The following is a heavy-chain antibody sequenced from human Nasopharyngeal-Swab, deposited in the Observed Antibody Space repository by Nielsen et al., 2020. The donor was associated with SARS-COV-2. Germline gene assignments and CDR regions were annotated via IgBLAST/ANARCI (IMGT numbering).Heavy chain of an antibody. Sequence: GSLRLSCTVSGGSISSYCWSWIRQPPGKGLEWIGYTYYSGSTNYNPSLKSRVTISVDTSKNQFSLKLSSVTAADTAVYYCARATSGSYYPFDYWGQGTLVTVSS. J-gene: IGHJ4*02. V-gene: IGHV4-59*01. D-gene: IGHD1-26*01. CDR2: TYYSGST. CDR1: GGSISSYC. CDR3: ARATSGSYYPFDY.